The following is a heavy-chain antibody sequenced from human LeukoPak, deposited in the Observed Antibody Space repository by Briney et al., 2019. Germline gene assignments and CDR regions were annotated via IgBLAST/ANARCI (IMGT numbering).Heavy chain of an antibody. CDR2: MNPNNGNT. Sequence: GASVKVSCKASGYIFTSYDIQWVRQATGQGLEWMGWMNPNNGNTGYAQKFQGRVTMTRNTSISTAYMELSSLRSEDTAVYYCARGRLHGDYIYWGQGTLVTVSS. CDR1: GYIFTSYD. CDR3: ARGRLHGDYIY. J-gene: IGHJ4*02. D-gene: IGHD4-17*01. V-gene: IGHV1-8*01.